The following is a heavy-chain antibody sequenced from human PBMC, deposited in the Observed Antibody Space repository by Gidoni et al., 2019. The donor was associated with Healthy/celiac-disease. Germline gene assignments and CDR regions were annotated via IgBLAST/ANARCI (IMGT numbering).Heavy chain of an antibody. Sequence: QVQLQQWGAGLLKPSETLSLTCAVYGGSFSGYYCSWIRQPPGKGLEWIGEINHSGSTNYNPSLKSRVTISVDTSKNQFSLKLSSVTAADTAVYYCARGREVERHIVVVTAKGPFDYWGQGTLVTVSS. CDR1: GGSFSGYY. CDR2: INHSGST. D-gene: IGHD2-21*02. J-gene: IGHJ4*02. V-gene: IGHV4-34*01. CDR3: ARGREVERHIVVVTAKGPFDY.